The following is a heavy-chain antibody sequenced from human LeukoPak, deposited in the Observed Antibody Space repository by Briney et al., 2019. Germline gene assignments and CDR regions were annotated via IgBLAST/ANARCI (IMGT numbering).Heavy chain of an antibody. V-gene: IGHV6-1*01. CDR2: TYYRSKWYT. CDR1: GDSVSNNSAA. J-gene: IGHJ4*02. Sequence: SQTLSLTCAISGDSVSNNSAAWNWIRQSPLRGLEWLGRTYYRSKWYTDYAISVKSRITINPDTSKNQFSLHLNSVTPEDTAVYYCARDPTPTQGCFDYWDQGTLVTVSS. CDR3: ARDPTPTQGCFDY. D-gene: IGHD4-17*01.